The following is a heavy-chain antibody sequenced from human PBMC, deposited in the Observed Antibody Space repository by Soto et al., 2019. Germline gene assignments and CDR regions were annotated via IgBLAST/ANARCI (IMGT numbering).Heavy chain of an antibody. CDR3: ARDLVGYCSSTSCYSFDY. CDR2: ISAYNGNT. CDR1: GYTFTSYG. D-gene: IGHD2-2*03. V-gene: IGHV1-18*01. Sequence: ASVKVSCKASGYTFTSYGISWVRQAPGQGLEWMGWISAYNGNTNYAQKLQGRVTMTTDTSTSTAYMELRSLRSDDTAVYYCARDLVGYCSSTSCYSFDYWGQGTLVTVS. J-gene: IGHJ4*02.